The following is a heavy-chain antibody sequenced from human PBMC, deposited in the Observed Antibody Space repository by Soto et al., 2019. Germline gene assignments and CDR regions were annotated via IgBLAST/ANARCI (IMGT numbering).Heavy chain of an antibody. CDR2: IYYSGST. CDR1: GGSISSGGYY. V-gene: IGHV4-31*03. Sequence: SETLSLTCTVSGGSISSGGYYWSWIRQHPGKGLEWIGYIYYSGSTYYNPSLKSRVTKSVDTSKNQFSLKLSSVTAADTAVYYCARGPYRGSSGFDYWGQGTLVTVSS. CDR3: ARGPYRGSSGFDY. D-gene: IGHD3-10*01. J-gene: IGHJ4*02.